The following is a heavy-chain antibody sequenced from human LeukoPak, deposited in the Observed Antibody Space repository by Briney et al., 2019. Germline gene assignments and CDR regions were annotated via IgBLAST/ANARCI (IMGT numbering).Heavy chain of an antibody. V-gene: IGHV4-4*07. CDR1: GGSISSHY. CDR2: IHTSGIT. D-gene: IGHD1-26*01. J-gene: IGHJ4*02. Sequence: PSETLSLTCTVSGGSISSHYWSWLRQPAGKGLEYIGRIHTSGITNYNPSLKSRVTMSGDTSKNQFYLNLRSVTAADTAVYYCARDLGSNYVYFDYWGQGILVTVSS. CDR3: ARDLGSNYVYFDY.